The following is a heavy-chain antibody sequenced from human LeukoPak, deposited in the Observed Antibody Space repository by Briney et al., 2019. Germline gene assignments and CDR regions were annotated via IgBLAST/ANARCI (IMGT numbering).Heavy chain of an antibody. V-gene: IGHV4-39*07. CDR3: ARGRSNRNWFDP. D-gene: IGHD4-11*01. Sequence: SESLSLTCTVSGGSISSSSYYWGWIRQPPGKGLEWIGRIYTSGSTNYNPSLKSRVTMSVDTSKNQFSLTLSSVTDADTAVYYCARGRSNRNWFDPWGQGTLVTVSS. CDR1: GGSISSSSYY. CDR2: IYTSGST. J-gene: IGHJ5*02.